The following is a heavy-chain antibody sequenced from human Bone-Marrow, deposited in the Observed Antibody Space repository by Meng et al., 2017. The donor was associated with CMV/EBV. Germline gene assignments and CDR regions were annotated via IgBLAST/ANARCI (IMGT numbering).Heavy chain of an antibody. D-gene: IGHD3-10*01. CDR1: GFTFSSYG. Sequence: GESLKISCAASGFTFSSYGMHWVRQAPGKGLEWVAVIWYDGSNKYYADSVKGRFTISRDNSKNTLYLQMNSLRAEDTAVYYCAKDSPERFRIYYGSGTPPASYWGQGTLVTVSS. CDR2: IWYDGSNK. V-gene: IGHV3-30*02. J-gene: IGHJ4*02. CDR3: AKDSPERFRIYYGSGTPPASY.